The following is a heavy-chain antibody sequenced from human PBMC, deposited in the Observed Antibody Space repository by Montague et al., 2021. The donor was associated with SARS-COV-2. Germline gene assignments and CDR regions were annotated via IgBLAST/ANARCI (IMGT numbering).Heavy chain of an antibody. J-gene: IGHJ6*02. CDR2: IYYSGST. Sequence: SETLSLTCTVSGGSISSSSYYWGWIRQPPGKGLEWIRSIYYSGSTYYNPSLESRVTISVDTSKNQFSLKLSSVTAADTAVYYCARQPVLLWFGELFRGGGMDVWGQGTTVTVSS. D-gene: IGHD3-10*01. CDR3: ARQPVLLWFGELFRGGGMDV. V-gene: IGHV4-39*01. CDR1: GGSISSSSYY.